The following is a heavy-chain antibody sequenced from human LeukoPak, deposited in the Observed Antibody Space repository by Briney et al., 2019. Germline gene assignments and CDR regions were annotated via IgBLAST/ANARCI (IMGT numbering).Heavy chain of an antibody. CDR2: INPSGGST. CDR3: ARDHGDYPFDY. V-gene: IGHV1-46*01. Sequence: ASVKVSCKASGYTFTSYYMHWVRQAPGQGLEWMGLINPSGGSTSYAQKFQGRVTMTRDTSTSTVYMELSSLRSEDTAVYYCARDHGDYPFDYWGQGTLVTVSS. D-gene: IGHD4-17*01. CDR1: GYTFTSYY. J-gene: IGHJ4*02.